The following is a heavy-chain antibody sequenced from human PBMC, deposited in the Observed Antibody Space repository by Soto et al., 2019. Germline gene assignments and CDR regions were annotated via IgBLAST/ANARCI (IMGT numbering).Heavy chain of an antibody. CDR3: AREGGRHCSPTRCYNAFDI. J-gene: IGHJ3*02. V-gene: IGHV3-48*02. D-gene: IGHD2-2*02. CDR1: ACSFSALS. Sequence: PGGALRVSWVSSACSFSALSMNWVRQAQGKGLGWVSYISSISNTIYYADSVKGRRTISRYNAKKSLFLQMVSLRDEDTAVYYCAREGGRHCSPTRCYNAFDIWGQGTMVTVSS. CDR2: ISSISNTI.